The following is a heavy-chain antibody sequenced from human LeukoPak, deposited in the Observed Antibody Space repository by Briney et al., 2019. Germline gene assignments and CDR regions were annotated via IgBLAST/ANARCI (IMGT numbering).Heavy chain of an antibody. Sequence: PSETLSLTCTVSGGSISSSSYYWGWIRQPPGKGLEWIGSIYYSGSTYYNPSLKSRVTISVDTSKNQFSLKLSSVTAADTAVYYCARRPYYYGSGNWFDPWGRGTLVTVSS. J-gene: IGHJ5*02. V-gene: IGHV4-39*01. CDR3: ARRPYYYGSGNWFDP. D-gene: IGHD3-10*01. CDR2: IYYSGST. CDR1: GGSISSSSYY.